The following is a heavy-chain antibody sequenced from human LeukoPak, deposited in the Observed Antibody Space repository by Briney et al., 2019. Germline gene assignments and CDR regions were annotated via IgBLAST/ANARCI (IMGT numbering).Heavy chain of an antibody. V-gene: IGHV4-61*01. CDR2: LYYSGST. D-gene: IGHD2-8*01. CDR3: ARVLYDSFDP. Sequence: SETLSLTCTVSGASVSSGSYYWSWIRQPPGKGLEWIGYLYYSGSTNYDPSLKNRVTTSLDASKNQFSLRLTSVTAADTAVYYCARVLYDSFDPWGQGTLVTVSS. CDR1: GASVSSGSYY. J-gene: IGHJ5*02.